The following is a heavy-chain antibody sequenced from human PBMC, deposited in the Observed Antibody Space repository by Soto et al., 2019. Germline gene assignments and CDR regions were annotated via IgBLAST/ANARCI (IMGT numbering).Heavy chain of an antibody. Sequence: SETLSLTCTVSGGSVSSGSYYWSWIRQPPGKGLEWIGYIYYSGSTYYNPSLKSRVTISVDTSKNQFSLKLSSVTAADTAVYYCARGDYGGNYDYWGQGTLVTVSS. D-gene: IGHD4-17*01. V-gene: IGHV4-30-4*01. CDR1: GGSVSSGSYY. J-gene: IGHJ4*02. CDR2: IYYSGST. CDR3: ARGDYGGNYDY.